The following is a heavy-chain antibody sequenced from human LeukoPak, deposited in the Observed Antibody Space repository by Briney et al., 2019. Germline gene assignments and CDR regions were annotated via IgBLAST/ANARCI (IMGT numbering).Heavy chain of an antibody. CDR1: GFTFSSYG. CDR3: ARDGYHYYGSGTYFGYYYMDA. CDR2: IRYDGSNK. J-gene: IGHJ6*03. V-gene: IGHV3-30*02. Sequence: AGGSLRLSCAASGFTFSSYGMHWVRQAPGKGLEWVAFIRYDGSNKYYADSVKGRFTISRDNSKNTLYLQMNSLRAEDTAVYYCARDGYHYYGSGTYFGYYYMDAWGKGTTVTISS. D-gene: IGHD3-10*01.